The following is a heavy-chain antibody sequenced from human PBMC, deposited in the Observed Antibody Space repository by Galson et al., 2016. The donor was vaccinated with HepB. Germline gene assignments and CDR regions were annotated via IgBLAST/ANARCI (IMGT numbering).Heavy chain of an antibody. D-gene: IGHD5-12*01. V-gene: IGHV2-70*01. CDR1: GFSLSTSGMC. CDR2: IDWDDDK. Sequence: PALVKPTQTLTLTCTFSGFSLSTSGMCVSWIRPPPGKALEWLTLIDWDDDKYYNTSLKTRLTIAKDTSKNQVVLTMTNMDPVDTATYYSARCLRGYSGYDFGWFDPWGQGTLVTVSS. J-gene: IGHJ5*02. CDR3: ARCLRGYSGYDFGWFDP.